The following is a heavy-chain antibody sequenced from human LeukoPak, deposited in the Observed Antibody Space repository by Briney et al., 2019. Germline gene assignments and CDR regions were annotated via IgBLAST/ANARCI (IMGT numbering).Heavy chain of an antibody. CDR1: GYIFTGYY. Sequence: GASVKVSCKASGYIFTGYYMHWVRQAPGQGLEWMGRINPDSGGTNYAQKFQGRVTMTRDTSISTAYMEVTWLRSDDTAVYYCARPAAAGYGMDVWGQGTTVTVSS. D-gene: IGHD6-13*01. CDR3: ARPAAAGYGMDV. J-gene: IGHJ6*02. V-gene: IGHV1-2*06. CDR2: INPDSGGT.